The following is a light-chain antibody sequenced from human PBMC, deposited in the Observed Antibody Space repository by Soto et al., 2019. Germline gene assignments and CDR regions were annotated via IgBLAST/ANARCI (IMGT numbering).Light chain of an antibody. CDR1: SGDVGNYNL. J-gene: IGLJ7*01. CDR2: EDD. CDR3: CSYLGSSTV. V-gene: IGLV2-23*01. Sequence: SALTQPASVSGSPWQSITISCTGVSGDVGNYNLVSWYQQHPAKAPKLIIYEDDKRPSGVSNPFSGSKSGDTASLTISGLQSEDEAAYYCCSYLGSSTVFGGGTQLTVL.